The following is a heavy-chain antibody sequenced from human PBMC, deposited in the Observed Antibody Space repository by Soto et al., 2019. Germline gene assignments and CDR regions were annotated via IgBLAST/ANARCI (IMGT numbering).Heavy chain of an antibody. J-gene: IGHJ5*02. V-gene: IGHV4-59*01. CDR1: GGSIRSYY. CDR2: IYYSGST. D-gene: IGHD1-1*01. CDR3: AREAGVQYPFDP. Sequence: QVQLQESGPGLVKPSETLSLTCTVSGGSIRSYYWSWIRQPPGKGLEWIGYIYYSGSTNYNPSLKRRVTISVDTSKGQSSLKLSSVTAADTAMYYCAREAGVQYPFDPWGQGTLVTVSS.